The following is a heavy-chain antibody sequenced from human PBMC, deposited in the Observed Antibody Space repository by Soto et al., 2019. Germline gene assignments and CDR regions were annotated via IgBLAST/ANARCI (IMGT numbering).Heavy chain of an antibody. J-gene: IGHJ4*02. Sequence: SVKVSCKASGGTFSTYGINCVRLAPGQGLEWMGWIIPKFGTTKNAQKFQGRVTITADESTNTAYMELKYLRSEDTAVYFCARELDPYYGGNSLSLDYWGQGTLVTVSS. CDR1: GGTFSTYG. V-gene: IGHV1-69*13. D-gene: IGHD4-17*01. CDR3: ARELDPYYGGNSLSLDY. CDR2: IIPKFGTT.